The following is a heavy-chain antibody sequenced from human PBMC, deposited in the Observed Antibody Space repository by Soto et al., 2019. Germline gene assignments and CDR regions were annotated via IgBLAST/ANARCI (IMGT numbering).Heavy chain of an antibody. D-gene: IGHD3-16*01. Sequence: SETLSLTCAVYGGSFSGYYWSWIRQPPGKGLEWIGEINHSGSTNYNPSLKSRVTISVDTSKNQFSLKLSSVTAADTAVYYCARLNEYVDYWGQGTLVTVSS. CDR3: ARLNEYVDY. CDR2: INHSGST. CDR1: GGSFSGYY. V-gene: IGHV4-34*01. J-gene: IGHJ4*02.